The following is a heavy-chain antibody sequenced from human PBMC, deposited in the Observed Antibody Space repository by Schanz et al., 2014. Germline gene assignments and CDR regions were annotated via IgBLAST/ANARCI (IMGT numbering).Heavy chain of an antibody. V-gene: IGHV3-20*04. D-gene: IGHD6-13*01. J-gene: IGHJ4*02. CDR2: INWNGGST. CDR3: AKDFVPLVQQLIRSGGAHLDH. Sequence: VQLQQWGAGLLKPSETLSLTCAVSGGSFSDYYWSWIRQPPGKGLEWVSGINWNGGSTGYADSVKGRFTISRDNAKNSLYLQMNSLRAEDTAVYYCAKDFVPLVQQLIRSGGAHLDHWGQGTLVTVSS. CDR1: GGSFSDYY.